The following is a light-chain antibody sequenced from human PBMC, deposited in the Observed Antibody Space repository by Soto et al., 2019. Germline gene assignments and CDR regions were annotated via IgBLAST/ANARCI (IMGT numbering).Light chain of an antibody. CDR1: ISNIGTNY. CDR2: RDN. CDR3: AAWDDTVRSYV. V-gene: IGLV1-47*01. Sequence: QSVLTQPPSVSGTPGQRVTISCSGGISNIGTNYVHWFQQLPGTAPKVLSNRDNQRPSGVPGRFSGSKSGTSASLAISGLQSEDEAEYYCAAWDDTVRSYVFGTGTKVTVL. J-gene: IGLJ1*01.